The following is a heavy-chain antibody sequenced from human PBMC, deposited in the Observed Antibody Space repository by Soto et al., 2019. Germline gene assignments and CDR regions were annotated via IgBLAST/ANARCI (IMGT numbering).Heavy chain of an antibody. CDR1: GESLSTYY. Sequence: SETLSLTCAVHGESLSTYYWSWIRQPPGKRLEWIGEINHGGSPSYNPSLKSRVAMSIDTSKNQFSLRLNSVTAADMAVYFCARRGRYCGPGFSCYYYFDSWVQGTLVTVSS. CDR3: ARRGRYCGPGFSCYYYFDS. J-gene: IGHJ4*02. V-gene: IGHV4-34*01. D-gene: IGHD2-21*01. CDR2: INHGGSP.